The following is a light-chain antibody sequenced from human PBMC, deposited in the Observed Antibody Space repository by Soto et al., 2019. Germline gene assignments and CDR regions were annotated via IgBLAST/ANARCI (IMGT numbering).Light chain of an antibody. CDR1: QSLLHRNGYNY. J-gene: IGKJ4*01. CDR2: LGS. Sequence: DIVMTQSPLSLPATPGEPASISCRSSQSLLHRNGYNYLDWYLQKPGQSPKLLIHLGSNRASGVPDRFSGSGSGTDFTMKISRVEAEDVWVYYCRQGLQTPLTFGGGTKVEIK. V-gene: IGKV2-28*01. CDR3: RQGLQTPLT.